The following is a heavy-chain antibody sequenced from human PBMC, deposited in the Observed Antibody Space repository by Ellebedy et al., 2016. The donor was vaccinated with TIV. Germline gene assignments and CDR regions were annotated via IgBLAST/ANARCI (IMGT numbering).Heavy chain of an antibody. CDR1: GGSISSGGYY. J-gene: IGHJ3*02. CDR3: ARYCSGGSCYPNAFDI. Sequence: LRLSCTVSGGSISSGGYYWSWIRQHPGKGLEWIGYIYYSGSTYYNPSLKSRVTISVDTSKNQFSLKLSSVTAADTAVYYCARYCSGGSCYPNAFDIWGQGTMVTVSS. D-gene: IGHD2-15*01. CDR2: IYYSGST. V-gene: IGHV4-31*03.